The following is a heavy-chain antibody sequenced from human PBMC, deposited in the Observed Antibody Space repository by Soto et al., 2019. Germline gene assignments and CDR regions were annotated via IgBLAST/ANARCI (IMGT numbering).Heavy chain of an antibody. J-gene: IGHJ6*02. D-gene: IGHD3-3*02. CDR3: ARAGLVLAPSTVTSDHYYSAMDV. V-gene: IGHV1-69*14. Sequence: QVQLVQSGAEVKKPGSSVKVSCKASGDTFSTYTITWVRQAPGQGLEWMGGIIPRSGTSNDAQKCQGRVKITAAKSTSTAXTXLXXLRSEDTAVYYCARAGLVLAPSTVTSDHYYSAMDVWGQGTTVTVSS. CDR2: IIPRSGTS. CDR1: GDTFSTYT.